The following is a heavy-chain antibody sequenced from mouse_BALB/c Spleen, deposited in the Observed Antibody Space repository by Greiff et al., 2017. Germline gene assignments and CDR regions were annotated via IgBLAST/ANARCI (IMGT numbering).Heavy chain of an antibody. CDR2: IYPGSGST. CDR3: TSDGNRYFDV. V-gene: IGHV1S22*01. D-gene: IGHD2-1*01. CDR1: GYTFTSYW. J-gene: IGHJ1*01. Sequence: LQQPGSELVRPGASVKLSCKASGYTFTSYWMHWVKQRPGQGLEWIGNIYPGSGSTNYDETFKSKATLTVDTSSSTAYMQLSSLTSEDSAVYYCTSDGNRYFDVWGAGTTVTVSS.